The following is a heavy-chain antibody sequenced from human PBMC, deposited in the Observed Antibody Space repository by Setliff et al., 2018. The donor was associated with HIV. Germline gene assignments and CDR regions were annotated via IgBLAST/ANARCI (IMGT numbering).Heavy chain of an antibody. CDR1: GFTFSSYG. CDR2: IRNDGSDK. Sequence: CAASGFTFSSYGVHWVRQAPGKGLEWVAFIRNDGSDKHYVDSVKGRFTISRDNSKNTLYLQMNSLRAEDTAVYYCAMSPYSSGLFDYWGQGTLVTVSS. V-gene: IGHV3-30*02. D-gene: IGHD6-19*01. CDR3: AMSPYSSGLFDY. J-gene: IGHJ4*02.